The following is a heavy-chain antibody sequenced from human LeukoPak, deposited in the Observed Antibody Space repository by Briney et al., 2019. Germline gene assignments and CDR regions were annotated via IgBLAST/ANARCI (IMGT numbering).Heavy chain of an antibody. CDR3: ARGTITTVTDS. Sequence: SETLSLTCAVYGGSFSGYYWSWIRQPPGKGLEWVGEIYLRGNTNYNPSLESRVSISVDESKTQLSLRLESVTAADTAVYYCARGTITTVTDSWGPGTLVTVSS. J-gene: IGHJ4*02. CDR2: IYLRGNT. V-gene: IGHV4-34*01. CDR1: GGSFSGYY. D-gene: IGHD4-17*01.